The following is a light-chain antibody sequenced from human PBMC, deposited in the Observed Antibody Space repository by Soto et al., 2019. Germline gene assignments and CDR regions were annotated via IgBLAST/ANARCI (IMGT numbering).Light chain of an antibody. Sequence: ETVSTQSPATLSLSPGERAALSCKASQSMRSNLAWYQHKPGQAPRLLIYDASNRATGIPGRFSGSGSGTDFTLTISNLEPEDFAVYYCQQRDNWPWTFGQGAKVEIK. CDR1: QSMRSN. CDR2: DAS. J-gene: IGKJ1*01. V-gene: IGKV3-11*01. CDR3: QQRDNWPWT.